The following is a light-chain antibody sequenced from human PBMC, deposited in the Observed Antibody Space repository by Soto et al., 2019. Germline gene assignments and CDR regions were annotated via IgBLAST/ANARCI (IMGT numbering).Light chain of an antibody. CDR1: QSVSSY. CDR3: QQRSNWPPA. CDR2: DAS. J-gene: IGKJ5*01. Sequence: EIVMTQSPVTLSLSPVERATLSCRASQSVSSYLAWYQQKPGQAPRLLIYDASNRATGIPARFSGSGSGTDFTLTISSLEPEDFAVYYCQQRSNWPPAFGQGTRLEIK. V-gene: IGKV3-11*01.